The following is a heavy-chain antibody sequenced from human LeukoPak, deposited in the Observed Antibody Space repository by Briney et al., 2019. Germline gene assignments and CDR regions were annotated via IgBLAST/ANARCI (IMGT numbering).Heavy chain of an antibody. CDR1: GGTFSSYA. D-gene: IGHD3-22*01. CDR3: ARGPYDSSGYYYSFDH. J-gene: IGHJ4*02. CDR2: IIPIFGTA. Sequence: SVKVSCKASGGTFSSYAISWVRQAPGQGLEWMGGIIPIFGTANYAQKFQGRVTITTDEFTSTAYMELSSLRSEDTAVYYCARGPYDSSGYYYSFDHWGQGTLVTVSS. V-gene: IGHV1-69*05.